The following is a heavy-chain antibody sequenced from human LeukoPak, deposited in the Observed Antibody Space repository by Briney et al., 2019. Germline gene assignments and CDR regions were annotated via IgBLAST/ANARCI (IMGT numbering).Heavy chain of an antibody. CDR3: ARPNTAMVPYYFDY. CDR2: VNHSGST. CDR1: GGSISGYY. V-gene: IGHV4-34*01. J-gene: IGHJ4*02. D-gene: IGHD5-18*01. Sequence: SETLSLTCAVYGGSISGYYWSWIRQPPGKGLEWIGEVNHSGSTNYNPSLKSRVTISVDTSKNQFSLKLSSVTAADTAVYYCARPNTAMVPYYFDYWGQRTLVTVSS.